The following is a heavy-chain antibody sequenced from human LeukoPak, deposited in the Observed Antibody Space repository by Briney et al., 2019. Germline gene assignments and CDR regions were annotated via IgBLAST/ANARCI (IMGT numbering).Heavy chain of an antibody. J-gene: IGHJ4*02. CDR2: ISYDGSNK. CDR1: GFTFSSYA. CDR3: ARDYGVTTGDFDY. D-gene: IGHD4-17*01. Sequence: PGRSLRLSCAASGFTFSSYAMHWVRQPPGKGLEWVAVISYDGSNKSYADSVKGPFTISRDNSKNTLYLQMNSLRTEDTAVYYCARDYGVTTGDFDYWGQGTLVTVSS. V-gene: IGHV3-30*04.